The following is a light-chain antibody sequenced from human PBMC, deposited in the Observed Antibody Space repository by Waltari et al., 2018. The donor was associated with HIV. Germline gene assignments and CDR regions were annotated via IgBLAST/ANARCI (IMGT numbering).Light chain of an antibody. CDR2: SNH. V-gene: IGLV1-44*01. J-gene: IGLJ3*02. Sequence: QSVLTQPPSASGTPGQRVTISCSGASSNIGRNTVNWYQQLPGTAPQLLIYSNHQRPSGVPDRFSGSKSGTSASLAISGLQSEDEADYYCATWDDNLNGWVFGGGTKLTVL. CDR3: ATWDDNLNGWV. CDR1: SSNIGRNT.